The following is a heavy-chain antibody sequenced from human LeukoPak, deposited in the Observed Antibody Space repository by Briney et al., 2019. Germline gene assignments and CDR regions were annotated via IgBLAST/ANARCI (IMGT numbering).Heavy chain of an antibody. V-gene: IGHV3-53*04. D-gene: IGHD6-6*01. CDR3: AKDFPSSIVTN. Sequence: GGSLRLSCAASGFNVSNKYMSWVRQAPGKGLEWVSVIYSGGSTYYADSVKGRFTISRHNSKNTLYVQMNSLRVEDTAVYYCAKDFPSSIVTNWGQGTLVTVSS. CDR2: IYSGGST. CDR1: GFNVSNKY. J-gene: IGHJ4*01.